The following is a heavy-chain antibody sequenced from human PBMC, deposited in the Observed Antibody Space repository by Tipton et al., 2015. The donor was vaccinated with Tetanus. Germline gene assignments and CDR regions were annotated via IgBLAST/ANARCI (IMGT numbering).Heavy chain of an antibody. CDR2: ISYSGST. CDR3: ATGRRTVGFDY. V-gene: IGHV4-39*01. J-gene: IGHJ4*02. D-gene: IGHD4-23*01. CDR1: GATVSRSNYH. Sequence: TLSLTCTVSGATVSRSNYHWGWIRQPPGKGLEWIGSISYSGSTYYNPSLKSRVAISVDTSKNQFSLELNSVTAADTAVYYCATGRRTVGFDYWGQGALVTVSS.